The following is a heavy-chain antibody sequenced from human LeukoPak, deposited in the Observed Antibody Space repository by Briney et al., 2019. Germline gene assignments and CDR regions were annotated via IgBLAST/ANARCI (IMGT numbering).Heavy chain of an antibody. D-gene: IGHD5-24*01. CDR1: GGTFSSYT. V-gene: IGHV1-69*05. Sequence: ASVKVSCKASGGTFSSYTINWVRQAPGQGLEWMGGIIPVFGTANYVQKFQGRVTITTDESTSTAYMELSSLRSEDTAVYYCAREYGRDGYNWNYFDYWGQGTLVTVSS. CDR3: AREYGRDGYNWNYFDY. CDR2: IIPVFGTA. J-gene: IGHJ4*02.